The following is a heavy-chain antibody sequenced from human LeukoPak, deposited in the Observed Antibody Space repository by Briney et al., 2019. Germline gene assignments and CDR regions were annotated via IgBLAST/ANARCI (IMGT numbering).Heavy chain of an antibody. CDR2: IYHSGSA. CDR1: GGSISSYY. Sequence: SETLSLTCTVSGGSISSYYWSWIRQHPGKALEWIGYIYHSGSAYYNPSLKSRVTISVDTSKNQFSLKLSSVTDADTAVYYCARVSEGDGYSPFDYWGQGTLVTVSS. V-gene: IGHV4-59*06. D-gene: IGHD5-24*01. J-gene: IGHJ4*02. CDR3: ARVSEGDGYSPFDY.